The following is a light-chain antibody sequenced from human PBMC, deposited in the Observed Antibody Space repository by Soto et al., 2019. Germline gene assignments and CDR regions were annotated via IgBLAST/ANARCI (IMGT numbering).Light chain of an antibody. CDR2: AAS. CDR1: QSVGTS. CDR3: QQRVNWPPRDT. Sequence: DIVLTQSPATLSLSPGERASLSCRASQSVGTSLAWYQQRPGQAPRLLLSAASTRATGIPARFSGSGTGIDFTLTISGLQPEDVAVYYCQQRVNWPPRDTFGQGTKLEIK. V-gene: IGKV3-11*01. J-gene: IGKJ2*01.